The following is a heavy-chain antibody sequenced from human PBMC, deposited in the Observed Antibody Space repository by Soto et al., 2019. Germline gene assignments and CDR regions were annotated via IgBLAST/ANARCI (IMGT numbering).Heavy chain of an antibody. V-gene: IGHV4-34*01. CDR3: ARGPMITFGGVIDYYFDY. Sequence: SETLSLTCAVYGGSFSCYYWSWIRQPPGKGLEWIGEINHSGSTNYNPSLKSRVTISVDTSKNQFSLKLSSVTAADTAVYYCARGPMITFGGVIDYYFDYWGQGTLVTVSS. CDR1: GGSFSCYY. J-gene: IGHJ4*02. CDR2: INHSGST. D-gene: IGHD3-16*02.